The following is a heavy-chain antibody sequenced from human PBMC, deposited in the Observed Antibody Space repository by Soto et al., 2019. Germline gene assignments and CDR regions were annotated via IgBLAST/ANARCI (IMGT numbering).Heavy chain of an antibody. CDR1: GFTSSGYS. V-gene: IGHV3-21*01. D-gene: IGHD3-3*01. J-gene: IGHJ3*02. CDR3: ARHAGMYYDLWSGYSFGAFDI. Sequence: EVQLVESGGGLVKPGWSLRLSCAASGFTSSGYSMHWVRQAPRKGLEWVSSISGSSTNIYYAYSVKGRFTISRDNANNSLYLQMNSLRAEDTAVYYCARHAGMYYDLWSGYSFGAFDIWGHGTMVTVSS. CDR2: ISGSSTNI.